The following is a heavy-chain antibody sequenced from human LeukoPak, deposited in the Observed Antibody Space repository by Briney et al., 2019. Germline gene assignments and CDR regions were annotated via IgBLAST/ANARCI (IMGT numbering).Heavy chain of an antibody. Sequence: SETPSLSCTLSGYSISSGNYWGWTRQPPGKGREGIGRIYHSGSTYYNPPLKTRLTISVHTSEQQSPVTLSCVRAGHASVYYCARDAVGDGYVNFDDWGEGTLVSVCS. D-gene: IGHD5-24*01. CDR2: IYHSGST. J-gene: IGHJ4*02. CDR1: GYSISSGNY. CDR3: ARDAVGDGYVNFDD. V-gene: IGHV4-38-2*02.